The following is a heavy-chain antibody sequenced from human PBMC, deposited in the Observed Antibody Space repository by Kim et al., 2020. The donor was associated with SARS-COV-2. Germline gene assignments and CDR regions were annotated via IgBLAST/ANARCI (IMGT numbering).Heavy chain of an antibody. Sequence: GGSLRLSCAASGFTFINAWMSWVRQAPGKGLEWVGRIKSKSDAGTTDYAAPVEGRFTISRDDSKTTLYLQMNSLKIEDTAVYYCTRDPSYSSGWKAFDIWGHGTMVTVSS. CDR2: IKSKSDAGTT. D-gene: IGHD6-19*01. V-gene: IGHV3-15*01. CDR1: GFTFINAW. J-gene: IGHJ3*02. CDR3: TRDPSYSSGWKAFDI.